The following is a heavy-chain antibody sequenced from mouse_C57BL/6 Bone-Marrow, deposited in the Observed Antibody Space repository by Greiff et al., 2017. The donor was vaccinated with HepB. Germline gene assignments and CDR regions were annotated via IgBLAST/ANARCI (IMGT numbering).Heavy chain of an antibody. D-gene: IGHD1-1*01. CDR1: GYTFTSYW. Sequence: QVQLQQPGAELVKPRASVKMSCKASGYTFTSYWITWVKQRPGQGLEWIGDIYPGSGSTNYNEKFKSKATLTVDTSSSTAYMQLSSLTSEDSAVYYCARGAITTVVATNFDYWGQGTTLTVSS. J-gene: IGHJ2*01. CDR3: ARGAITTVVATNFDY. CDR2: IYPGSGST. V-gene: IGHV1-55*01.